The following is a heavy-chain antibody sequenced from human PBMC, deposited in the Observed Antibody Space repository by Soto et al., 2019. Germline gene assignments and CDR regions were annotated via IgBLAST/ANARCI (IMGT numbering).Heavy chain of an antibody. J-gene: IGHJ4*02. V-gene: IGHV3-74*01. CDR1: GFTFSSYW. D-gene: IGHD5-12*01. CDR2: INSDGSST. Sequence: GGSLRLSCAASGFTFSSYWMHWVRQGPGKGLVWVSRINSDGSSTSYADSVKGRFTISRDNAKNTLNLQMNSLRAEDTAVYYCAREATAYGGYDYCDYWGPGILVTVSS. CDR3: AREATAYGGYDYCDY.